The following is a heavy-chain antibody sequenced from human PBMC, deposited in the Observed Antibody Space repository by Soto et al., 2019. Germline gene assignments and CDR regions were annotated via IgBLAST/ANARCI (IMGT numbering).Heavy chain of an antibody. Sequence: GGSLRLSCAASGFTFSSYAMSWVRQAPGKGLEWVSAISGSGGSTYYADSVKGRFTISRDNSKNTLYLQMNSLRAEDTALFYFAKVGPGPLFYYYGMDVWGKGTTVTVSS. V-gene: IGHV3-23*01. CDR3: AKVGPGPLFYYYGMDV. CDR1: GFTFSSYA. J-gene: IGHJ6*04. CDR2: ISGSGGST.